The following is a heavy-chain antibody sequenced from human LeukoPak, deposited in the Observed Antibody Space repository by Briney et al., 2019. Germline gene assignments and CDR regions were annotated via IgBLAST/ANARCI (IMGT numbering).Heavy chain of an antibody. V-gene: IGHV4-31*03. J-gene: IGHJ6*02. CDR2: SYYSGST. D-gene: IGHD3-10*01. CDR3: ARDRITMVRGALSSNYYYGMDV. Sequence: PSQTLSLTCTVSGGSISSGGYGWSWVRQHPGKGLEWIGYSYYSGSTYYNPSLKSRVTISVDTSKNQFSLKLSSVTAADTAVYYCARDRITMVRGALSSNYYYGMDVWGQGTTVTVSS. CDR1: GGSISSGGYG.